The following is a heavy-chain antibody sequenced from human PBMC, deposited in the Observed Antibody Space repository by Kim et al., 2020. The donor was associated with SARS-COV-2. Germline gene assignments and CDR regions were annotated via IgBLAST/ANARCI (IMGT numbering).Heavy chain of an antibody. Sequence: SETLSPTCTVSGGSISSYYWSWIRQPPGKGLEWIGYIYYSGSTNYNPSLKSRVTISVDTSKNQFSLKLSSVTAADTAVYYCARAIRGSSTLRYYYYYGM. D-gene: IGHD6-6*01. CDR3: ARAIRGSSTLRYYYYYGM. CDR2: IYYSGST. CDR1: GGSISSYY. J-gene: IGHJ6*01. V-gene: IGHV4-59*13.